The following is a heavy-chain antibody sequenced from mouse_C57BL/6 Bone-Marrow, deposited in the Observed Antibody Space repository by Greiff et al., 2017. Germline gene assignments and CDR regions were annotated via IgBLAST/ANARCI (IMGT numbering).Heavy chain of an antibody. D-gene: IGHD2-4*01. CDR1: GFSLTSYA. CDR2: IWTGGGT. J-gene: IGHJ4*01. V-gene: IGHV2-9-1*01. CDR3: ARWRYDYGYAMDY. Sequence: VMLVESGPGLVAPSQSLSITCTVSGFSLTSYAISWVRQPPGKGLEWLGVIWTGGGTNYNSALKSRLSISKDNSKSQVFLKMNSLQTDDTARYYCARWRYDYGYAMDYWGQGTSVTVSS.